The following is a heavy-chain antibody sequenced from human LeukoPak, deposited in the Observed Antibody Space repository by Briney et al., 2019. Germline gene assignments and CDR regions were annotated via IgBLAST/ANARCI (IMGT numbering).Heavy chain of an antibody. D-gene: IGHD4-17*01. J-gene: IGHJ3*02. CDR1: DDSFSSHY. CDR3: ARDLVTVTKGFDI. V-gene: IGHV4-59*11. Sequence: PSETLSPTCAVSDDSFSSHYWTWIRQPPGKGLEWIGYISYIGTTNYNPSLKSRVTLSIDTSKNQFSLKLRSVTAADTAVYYCARDLVTVTKGFDIWGQGTMVSVSS. CDR2: ISYIGTT.